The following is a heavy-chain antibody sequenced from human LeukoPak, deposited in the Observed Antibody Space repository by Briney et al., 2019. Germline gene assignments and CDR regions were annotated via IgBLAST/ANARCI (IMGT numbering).Heavy chain of an antibody. D-gene: IGHD3-9*01. V-gene: IGHV1-69*05. CDR1: GGTFSSYA. CDR3: ARAPLRYFDWPTGY. Sequence: SVKVSCKASGGTFSSYAISWVRQAPGQGLEWMGGIIPIFGTANYAQKFQGRVTITTDESTSTAYLELSSLRSEDTAVYYRARAPLRYFDWPTGYWGQGTLVTVSS. J-gene: IGHJ4*02. CDR2: IIPIFGTA.